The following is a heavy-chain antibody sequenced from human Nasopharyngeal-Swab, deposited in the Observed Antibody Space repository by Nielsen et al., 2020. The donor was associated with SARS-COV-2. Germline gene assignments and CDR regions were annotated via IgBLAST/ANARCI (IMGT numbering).Heavy chain of an antibody. J-gene: IGHJ3*02. CDR2: ISGSGGST. V-gene: IGHV3-23*01. D-gene: IGHD5-12*01. Sequence: GESLKISCATSGFTFDRYAMSWVRQAPGKGLEWVSAISGSGGSTSYADSVKGRFTISRDNAKNSLYLQMNSLRAEDTAVYYCAREVPYSGHDDAFDIWGQGTMVTVSA. CDR1: GFTFDRYA. CDR3: AREVPYSGHDDAFDI.